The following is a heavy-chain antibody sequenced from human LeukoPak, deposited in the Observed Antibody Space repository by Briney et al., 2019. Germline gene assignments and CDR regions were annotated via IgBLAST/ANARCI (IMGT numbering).Heavy chain of an antibody. CDR3: ARGAGIVGSTTPFDY. Sequence: GGSLRLSCAASGFTFSNYRMHWVRQTLGKGLVWVSRINTDGTTTYADSVKGRSTISRDNAKNTLYLQMDSLRADDTAVYYCARGAGIVGSTTPFDYWGQGALVTVSS. CDR1: GFTFSNYR. V-gene: IGHV3-74*03. J-gene: IGHJ4*02. D-gene: IGHD1-26*01. CDR2: INTDGTT.